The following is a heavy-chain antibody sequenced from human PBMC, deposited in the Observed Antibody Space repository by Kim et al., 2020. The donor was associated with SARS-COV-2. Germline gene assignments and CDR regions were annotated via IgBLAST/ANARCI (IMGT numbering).Heavy chain of an antibody. V-gene: IGHV1-46*01. CDR2: INPTGDST. Sequence: ASVKVSCKASGYTFIDYYIHWVRQAPGQGLEWMGIINPTGDSTDYAQKFQGRVTMTRDTSTNTVHMELRGLKSEDTGIYFCARDGENCSGGTCSYFYYYGMDVRGHGTMVTVSS. D-gene: IGHD2-15*01. CDR1: GYTFIDYY. CDR3: ARDGENCSGGTCSYFYYYGMDV. J-gene: IGHJ6*02.